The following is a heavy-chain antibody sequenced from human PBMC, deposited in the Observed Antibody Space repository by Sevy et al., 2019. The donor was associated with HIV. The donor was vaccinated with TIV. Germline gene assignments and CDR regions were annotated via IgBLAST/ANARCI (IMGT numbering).Heavy chain of an antibody. V-gene: IGHV4-4*07. J-gene: IGHJ4*02. CDR3: ARSNWVTATNGFSKSYYFDY. Sequence: SETLSLTCTVSGDSFSSYFWAWIRQPAGKGLEWLGRINTSGSTNYNPSLKSRVTMSVDTSKSQFSLKVTSLTAAYTAIYFCARSNWVTATNGFSKSYYFDYWGQGSLVIVSS. D-gene: IGHD7-27*01. CDR2: INTSGST. CDR1: GDSFSSYF.